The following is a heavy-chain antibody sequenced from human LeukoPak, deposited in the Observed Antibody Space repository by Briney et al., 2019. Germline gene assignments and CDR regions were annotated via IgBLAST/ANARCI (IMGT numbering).Heavy chain of an antibody. V-gene: IGHV3-33*06. J-gene: IGHJ6*03. CDR3: AKSQQATTFVVGYMDV. CDR2: IWYDGSNK. Sequence: GGSLRLSCAASGFTFSSYGMHWVRQAPGKGLEWVAVIWYDGSNKYYADSVKGRFTISRDNSKNTLYLQMNSLRAEDRAVYYCAKSQQATTFVVGYMDVWGKGTTVTVSS. CDR1: GFTFSSYG. D-gene: IGHD2-21*01.